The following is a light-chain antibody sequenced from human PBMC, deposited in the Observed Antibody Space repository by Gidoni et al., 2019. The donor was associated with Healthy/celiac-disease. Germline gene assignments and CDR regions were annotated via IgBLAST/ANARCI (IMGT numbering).Light chain of an antibody. V-gene: IGKV4-1*01. CDR3: QQYYSTPWT. CDR2: WAS. J-gene: IGKJ1*01. CDR1: QSGFYSSNNKNY. Sequence: DIVMTQCPDSLAVALGERATINCKSSQSGFYSSNNKNYLAWYQQKPGQPPRLLIYWASTRASGVPDRFSGSGSGTDFTLTISSLQAEDVAVYYCQQYYSTPWTFGQGTKVEIK.